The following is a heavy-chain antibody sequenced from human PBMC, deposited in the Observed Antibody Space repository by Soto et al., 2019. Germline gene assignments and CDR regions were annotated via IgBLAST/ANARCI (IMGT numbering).Heavy chain of an antibody. CDR2: IYPGDSDT. Sequence: ESLKISCKGSGYSFTSYWIGWVRQMPGKGLEWMGIIYPGDSDTRYSPSFQGHVTISADKSISTAYLQWSSLKASDTAMYYCARQYGSGSYYNPTMIYGMDVWGQGTTVTVSS. CDR3: ARQYGSGSYYNPTMIYGMDV. CDR1: GYSFTSYW. V-gene: IGHV5-51*01. J-gene: IGHJ6*02. D-gene: IGHD3-10*01.